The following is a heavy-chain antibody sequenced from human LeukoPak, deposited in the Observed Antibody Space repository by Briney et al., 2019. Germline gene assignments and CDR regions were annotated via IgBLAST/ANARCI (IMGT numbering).Heavy chain of an antibody. D-gene: IGHD3-9*01. V-gene: IGHV1-2*02. Sequence: ASVKVSCKASGYTFTGYYMHWVRQAPGQGLEWMGWINPNSGGTNYAQKFQGRVTMTRDTSISTAYMELSRLRSDDTAVYYCARDRGYYDILTGYRRIDAFDIWGQGTMVTVSS. CDR3: ARDRGYYDILTGYRRIDAFDI. CDR1: GYTFTGYY. J-gene: IGHJ3*02. CDR2: INPNSGGT.